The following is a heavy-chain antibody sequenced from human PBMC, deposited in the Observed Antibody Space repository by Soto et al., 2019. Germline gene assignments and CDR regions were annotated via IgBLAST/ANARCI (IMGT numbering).Heavy chain of an antibody. V-gene: IGHV3-11*01. J-gene: IGHJ3*02. CDR1: GFTFSDYY. CDR2: ISSSGSTI. CDR3: ARQQWPILRSHDAFDI. D-gene: IGHD6-19*01. Sequence: PGGSLRLSCAASGFTFSDYYMSWIRQAPGKGLEWVSYISSSGSTIYYADSVKGRFTISRDNAKNSLYLQMNSLRAEDTAVYYCARQQWPILRSHDAFDIWGQGTMVTVSS.